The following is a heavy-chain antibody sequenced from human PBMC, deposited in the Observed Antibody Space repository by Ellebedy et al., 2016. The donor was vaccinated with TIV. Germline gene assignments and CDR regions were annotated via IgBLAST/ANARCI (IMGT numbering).Heavy chain of an antibody. D-gene: IGHD1-26*01. CDR3: ARGKYDGSPNWFDP. CDR1: GGSINNYY. V-gene: IGHV4-59*01. J-gene: IGHJ5*02. Sequence: MPSETLSLTCSVSGGSINNYYWTWIRQSPGKELEWIGYIYSTGSTNYNPSLKSRLTISLDTSKTQFSLRLSSVTAADTAIYYCARGKYDGSPNWFDPWGQGTLVTVSP. CDR2: IYSTGST.